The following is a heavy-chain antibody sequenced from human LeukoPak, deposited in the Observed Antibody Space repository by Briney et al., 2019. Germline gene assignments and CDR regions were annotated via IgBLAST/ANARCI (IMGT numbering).Heavy chain of an antibody. Sequence: GGSLRLSCAASGFDFSNYWMHWVRQAPGKGLVWVSRIDSYGNNRDYADSVKGRFSISRDNAGNTLYLQMNSLRVEDTAVYYCTRELASAGGPWGQGTLVTVSS. CDR3: TRELASAGGP. CDR1: GFDFSNYW. CDR2: IDSYGNNR. J-gene: IGHJ5*02. V-gene: IGHV3-74*01.